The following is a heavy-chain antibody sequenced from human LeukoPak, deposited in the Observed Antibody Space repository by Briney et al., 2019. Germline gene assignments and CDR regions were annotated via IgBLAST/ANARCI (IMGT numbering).Heavy chain of an antibody. CDR2: ISSGGTTI. CDR1: GFTFSSYS. D-gene: IGHD2-15*01. V-gene: IGHV3-48*02. CDR3: TRGLVV. Sequence: GGSLRLSCAASGFTFSSYSMNWVRQAPGKGLEWVSGISSGGTTIFYADSVKGRFTISRDNAKNSLYLQMNSLRDEDTAIYYCTRGLVVWGQGALVTVSS. J-gene: IGHJ4*02.